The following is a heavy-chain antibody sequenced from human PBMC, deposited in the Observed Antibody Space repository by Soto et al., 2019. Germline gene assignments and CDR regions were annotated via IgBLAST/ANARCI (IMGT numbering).Heavy chain of an antibody. CDR1: GLTVCSYG. D-gene: IGHD2-15*01. J-gene: IGHJ4*02. V-gene: IGHV3-30*18. CDR2: ISYDGSNK. Sequence: GGSLKLACASSGLTVCSYGMHWACQAPGKGLEWEAVISYDGSNKYYADSVKGRFTISRDNSKNTLYLQMNSLRAEDTAVYYCAKDSIVVVVAAKGRASPDYWGQATLVTVSS. CDR3: AKDSIVVVVAAKGRASPDY.